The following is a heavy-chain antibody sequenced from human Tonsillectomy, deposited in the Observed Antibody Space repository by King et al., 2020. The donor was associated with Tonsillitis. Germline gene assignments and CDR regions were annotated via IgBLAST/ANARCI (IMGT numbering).Heavy chain of an antibody. D-gene: IGHD6-13*01. J-gene: IGHJ4*02. CDR2: INPSGVTT. Sequence: MTWVRQGPGKGLEWVSDINPSGVTTYYADSVKGRFTVSRDNSKNTLFLQMTSLGAEDTAVYYCAKALAASAFDYWGQGTLVTVSS. V-gene: IGHV3-23*01. CDR3: AKALAASAFDY.